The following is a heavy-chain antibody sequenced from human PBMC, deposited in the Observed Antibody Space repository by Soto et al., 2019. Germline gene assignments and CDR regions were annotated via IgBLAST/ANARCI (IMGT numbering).Heavy chain of an antibody. Sequence: QVQLVQSGAEVKKPGASVKVSCKASGYTFTSYDINWVRQATGQGLEWMGWMNPNSGNTGYAQKFQGRVTMTRNTSIRTSYRELSSLRAEDTTVYYCATVEVVVVPAAVYYYYYMDVWGKGTTVTVSS. CDR1: GYTFTSYD. D-gene: IGHD2-2*01. V-gene: IGHV1-8*01. J-gene: IGHJ6*03. CDR3: ATVEVVVVPAAVYYYYYMDV. CDR2: MNPNSGNT.